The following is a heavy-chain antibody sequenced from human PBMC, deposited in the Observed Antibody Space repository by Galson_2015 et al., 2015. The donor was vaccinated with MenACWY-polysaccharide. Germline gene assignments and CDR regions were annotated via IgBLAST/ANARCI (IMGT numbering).Heavy chain of an antibody. CDR2: IQYDGSKI. V-gene: IGHV3-33*01. CDR1: TVTFRGSG. CDR3: AREGSRIVFHAFDI. J-gene: IGHJ3*02. D-gene: IGHD2-2*01. Sequence: SLRLSCAASTVTFRGSGMHWVRQAPGKGLEWVAVIQYDGSKIVHADSVKGRFTISRDNSKNTLFLEMNSLGAEDTAVYYCAREGSRIVFHAFDIWGQGTMVTVSS.